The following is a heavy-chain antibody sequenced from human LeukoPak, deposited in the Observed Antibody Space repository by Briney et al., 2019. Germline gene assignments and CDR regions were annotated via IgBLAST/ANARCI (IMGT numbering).Heavy chain of an antibody. Sequence: ASVKVSCKASGYTFTCYYMHWVRQAPGQGLEWMGIINPSGGSTSYAQKFQGRVTMTRDTSTSTVYMELSSLRSEDTAVYYCARVGAADAFDIWGQGTMVTVSS. CDR3: ARVGAADAFDI. V-gene: IGHV1-46*01. CDR2: INPSGGST. J-gene: IGHJ3*02. CDR1: GYTFTCYY. D-gene: IGHD3-10*01.